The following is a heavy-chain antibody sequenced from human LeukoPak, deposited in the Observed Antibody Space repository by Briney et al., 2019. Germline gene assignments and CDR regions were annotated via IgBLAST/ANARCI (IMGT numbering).Heavy chain of an antibody. CDR2: ISPGDSDT. CDR1: GYTFTTYW. D-gene: IGHD3-22*01. Sequence: GESLKISCQGSGYTFTTYWIAWVRQMPGKGLEWMGIISPGDSDTRYSPSFQGQVTISADKSTSTAYLQWNSLKASDTAMYYCARHRYDSSGYGYEYWGQGTLVTVSS. J-gene: IGHJ4*02. CDR3: ARHRYDSSGYGYEY. V-gene: IGHV5-51*01.